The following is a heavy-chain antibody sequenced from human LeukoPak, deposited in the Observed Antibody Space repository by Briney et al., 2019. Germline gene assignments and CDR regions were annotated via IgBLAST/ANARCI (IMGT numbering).Heavy chain of an antibody. Sequence: PSETLSLTCTVSGGSISSSSYYWGWIRQPPGKGLEWIGSIYYSGSTYYNPSLKSRVTISVDTSKNQFSLKLSSVTAADTAVYYCASPITMVRGVIGSKDYWGQGTLVTVSS. D-gene: IGHD3-10*01. J-gene: IGHJ4*02. V-gene: IGHV4-39*07. CDR1: GGSISSSSYY. CDR2: IYYSGST. CDR3: ASPITMVRGVIGSKDY.